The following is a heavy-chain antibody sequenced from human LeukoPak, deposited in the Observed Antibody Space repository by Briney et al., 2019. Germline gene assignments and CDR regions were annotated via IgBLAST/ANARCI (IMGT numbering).Heavy chain of an antibody. D-gene: IGHD3-22*01. J-gene: IGHJ3*02. V-gene: IGHV3-53*01. CDR3: ARDRYYDSSGYYYSAFDI. Sequence: HPGGSLRLSCAASGFTVSSNYMSWVRQAPGKGLEWVSVIYSGGSTYYADSVKGRFTISRDNSKNTLYLQMNSLRAEDTAVYYCARDRYYDSSGYYYSAFDIWGQGTMVAVSS. CDR1: GFTVSSNY. CDR2: IYSGGST.